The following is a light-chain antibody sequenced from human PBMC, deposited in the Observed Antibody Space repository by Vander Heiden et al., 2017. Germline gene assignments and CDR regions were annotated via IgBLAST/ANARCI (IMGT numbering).Light chain of an antibody. CDR2: RNN. CDR3: SAWDSSLSAYV. Sequence: QAGLTQPPSVSKGLRQTATLTCTGNSNNVGNQGAAWLQQHQGHPPKLLSYRNNNRPSGISERFSASRSGNTASLTITGLQPEDEADYYCSAWDSSLSAYVFGTGTKV. V-gene: IGLV10-54*04. J-gene: IGLJ1*01. CDR1: SNNVGNQG.